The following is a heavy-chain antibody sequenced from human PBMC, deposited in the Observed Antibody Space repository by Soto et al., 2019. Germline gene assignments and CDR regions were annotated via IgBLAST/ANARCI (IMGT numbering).Heavy chain of an antibody. CDR3: ARTWSTGWTDY. CDR2: ISGYNDNT. V-gene: IGHV1-18*01. J-gene: IGHJ4*02. CDR1: GYTFTSYV. Sequence: QVQLVQSGAEVKKPGASVKVSCKTSGYTFTSYVISWVRQAPGQGLEWLGWISGYNDNTNFLQKLQGRVTMTTDTSTSTAYMELRSLTSDDTAVYYCARTWSTGWTDYWGQGTLVTVSS. D-gene: IGHD6-19*01.